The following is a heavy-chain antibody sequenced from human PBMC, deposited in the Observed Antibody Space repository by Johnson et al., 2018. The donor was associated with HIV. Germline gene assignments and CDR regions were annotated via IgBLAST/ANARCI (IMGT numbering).Heavy chain of an antibody. D-gene: IGHD3-22*01. CDR3: ARDGTRYYYDSSGSLGTFDI. J-gene: IGHJ3*02. CDR1: GFTFSSYG. V-gene: IGHV3-30*03. Sequence: VESGGGVVQPGRSLRLSCAASGFTFSSYGMHWVRQAPGKGLEWVAVISYDGSNKYYADSVKGRFTISRDNSKNTLYLQMNSLRAEDTAVYYCARDGTRYYYDSSGSLGTFDIWGQGTMVTVSS. CDR2: ISYDGSNK.